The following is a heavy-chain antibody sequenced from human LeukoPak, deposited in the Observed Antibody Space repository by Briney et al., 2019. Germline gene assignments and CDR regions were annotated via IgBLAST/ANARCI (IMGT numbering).Heavy chain of an antibody. V-gene: IGHV3-9*01. CDR3: AKGGRSSIAVAGTVDY. D-gene: IGHD6-19*01. Sequence: GGSLRLSCAASGFTFDDYAIHWVRQAPGKGLEWVSGISWNSGSIGYADSVKGRFTISRDNAKNSLYLQMNSLRAEDTALYYCAKGGRSSIAVAGTVDYWGQGTLVTVSS. J-gene: IGHJ4*02. CDR2: ISWNSGSI. CDR1: GFTFDDYA.